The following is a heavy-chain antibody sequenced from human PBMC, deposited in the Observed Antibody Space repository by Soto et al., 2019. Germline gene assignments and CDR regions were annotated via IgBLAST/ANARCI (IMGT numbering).Heavy chain of an antibody. CDR2: INPSGGST. CDR1: GYTFTAYF. D-gene: IGHD6-6*01. V-gene: IGHV1-46*01. Sequence: QVQVVQSGSEVKKPGASVKVSCKASGYTFTAYFMHWVRQAPGQGREWIGIINPSGGSTNYAQKFQGRVAMTWDTSTRTVYMDLSSLRSDDTAVYYCARAPFSSSSFFFDYWGQGTLVTVSS. CDR3: ARAPFSSSSFFFDY. J-gene: IGHJ4*02.